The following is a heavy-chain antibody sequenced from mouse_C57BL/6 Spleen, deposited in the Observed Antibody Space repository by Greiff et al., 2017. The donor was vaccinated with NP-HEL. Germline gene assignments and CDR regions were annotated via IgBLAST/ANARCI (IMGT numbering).Heavy chain of an antibody. CDR2: INPGSGGT. CDR3: ARSQTGYWYFDV. CDR1: GYAFTNYL. D-gene: IGHD4-1*01. V-gene: IGHV1-54*01. J-gene: IGHJ1*03. Sequence: VQLVESGAELVRPGTSVKVSCKASGYAFTNYLIEWVKQRPGQGLEWIGVINPGSGGTNYNEKFKGKATLTADKSSSTAYMQLSSLTSEDSAVYFCARSQTGYWYFDVWGTGTTVTVSS.